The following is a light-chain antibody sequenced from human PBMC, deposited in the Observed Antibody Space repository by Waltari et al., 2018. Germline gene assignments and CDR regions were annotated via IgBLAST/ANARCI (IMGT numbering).Light chain of an antibody. V-gene: IGLV1-40*01. CDR2: GNS. CDR1: SSNIGAGYD. J-gene: IGLJ1*01. CDR3: QSYDSSLSGSYV. Sequence: QSVLTQPPSVSGAPGQRVTISCPGSSSNIGAGYDVHWYQQLPGTAPKRLIYGNSNRPSGVPDRFSGSKSGTSASLAITGLQAEDEADYYCQSYDSSLSGSYVFGTGTKVTVL.